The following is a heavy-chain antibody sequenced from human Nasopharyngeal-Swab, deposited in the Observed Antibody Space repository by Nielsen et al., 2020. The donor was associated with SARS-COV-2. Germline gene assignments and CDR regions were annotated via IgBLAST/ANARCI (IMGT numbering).Heavy chain of an antibody. CDR3: AGTSGDY. Sequence: GESLKISCAASGFTFSSYAMRWVRQAPGKGLEWVAVISYDGSNKYYADSVKGRFTISRDNSKNTLYLQMNSLRAKDTAVYYCAGTSGDYWGQGTLVTVSS. CDR2: ISYDGSNK. CDR1: GFTFSSYA. J-gene: IGHJ4*02. V-gene: IGHV3-30-3*01.